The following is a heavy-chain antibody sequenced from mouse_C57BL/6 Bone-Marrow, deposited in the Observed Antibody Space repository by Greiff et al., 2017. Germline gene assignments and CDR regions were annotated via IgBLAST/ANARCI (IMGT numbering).Heavy chain of an antibody. Sequence: LVESGPELVKPGASVKISCKASGYAFSSSWMNWVKQRPGKGLEWIGRIYPGDGDTNYNGKFKGKATLTADKSSSTAYMQLSSLTSEDSAVYFCAISLGAMDYWGQGTSVTVSS. V-gene: IGHV1-82*01. CDR1: GYAFSSSW. CDR3: AISLGAMDY. CDR2: IYPGDGDT. J-gene: IGHJ4*01. D-gene: IGHD3-1*01.